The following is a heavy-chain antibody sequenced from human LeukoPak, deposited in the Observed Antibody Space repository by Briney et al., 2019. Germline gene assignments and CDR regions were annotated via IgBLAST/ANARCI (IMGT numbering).Heavy chain of an antibody. V-gene: IGHV1-18*01. CDR3: ARVDFVVVPAAAMVYGY. Sequence: ASVKVSCKASGYTFTSYGISWVRQAPGQGLEWMGWISAYNGNTNYAQKLQGRVTMTTDTSTSTAYMELRSLRSDDTAVYYCARVDFVVVPAAAMVYGYWGQGTLVTVSS. CDR1: GYTFTSYG. CDR2: ISAYNGNT. D-gene: IGHD2-2*01. J-gene: IGHJ4*02.